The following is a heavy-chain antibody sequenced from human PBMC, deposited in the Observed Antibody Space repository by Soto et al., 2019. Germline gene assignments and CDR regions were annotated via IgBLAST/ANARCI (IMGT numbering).Heavy chain of an antibody. CDR1: VFSFSNYW. CDR3: EWDLTRPRTYVVMSGIFDF. Sequence: VGSLRLSCASSVFSFSNYWMTWVRHAPGKGLEWVANIKQDGSQQYYGDSVKGRFTISRDNSRDSLYLQMNTLRDDDTAVYYCEWDLTRPRTYVVMSGIFDFWGNGNPVTV. J-gene: IGHJ4*01. CDR2: IKQDGSQQ. V-gene: IGHV3-7*01. D-gene: IGHD1-26*01.